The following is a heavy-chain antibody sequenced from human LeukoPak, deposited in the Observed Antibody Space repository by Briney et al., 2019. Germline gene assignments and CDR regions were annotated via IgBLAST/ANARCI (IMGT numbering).Heavy chain of an antibody. J-gene: IGHJ4*02. Sequence: GGSLTLSCAESRVTLSSDWMHWVRQAPGKGLEWVSRMNQDGCKTSYADSVKGRFTICRYNAKNTVYMQMNSLTAQDSAVYYCATVFGYWGQGTLVTVSS. CDR2: MNQDGCKT. CDR3: ATVFGY. V-gene: IGHV3-74*01. CDR1: RVTLSSDW.